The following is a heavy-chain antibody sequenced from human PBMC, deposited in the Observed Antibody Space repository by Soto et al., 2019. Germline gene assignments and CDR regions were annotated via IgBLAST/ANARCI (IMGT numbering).Heavy chain of an antibody. D-gene: IGHD1-26*01. Sequence: EVQLLESGGGLVQPGGSLRLSCAASGFTFSSYAMSWVRQAPGKGLEWVSAISGSGGSTYYAYSVKSRFTISRDNSKNTLYLQMNRLRAEDTAVYYCAKEIRHSVEATTPDDYWGQGTLVTVSS. CDR3: AKEIRHSVEATTPDDY. CDR2: ISGSGGST. CDR1: GFTFSSYA. V-gene: IGHV3-23*01. J-gene: IGHJ4*02.